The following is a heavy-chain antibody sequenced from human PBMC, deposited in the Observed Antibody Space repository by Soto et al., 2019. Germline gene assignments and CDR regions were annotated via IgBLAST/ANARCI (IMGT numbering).Heavy chain of an antibody. CDR3: ARDDLYDSSGYEY. CDR2: ISSSSSFK. J-gene: IGHJ4*02. D-gene: IGHD3-22*01. V-gene: IGHV3-21*01. Sequence: NPVGSLRLSCAASGFSLRNYTMNWVRQAPGKGLEWVSSISSSSSFKYYADSLKGRFTISRDNAKNSLYLQMNSLRAEDTAVYYCARDDLYDSSGYEYWGQGTLVTVSS. CDR1: GFSLRNYT.